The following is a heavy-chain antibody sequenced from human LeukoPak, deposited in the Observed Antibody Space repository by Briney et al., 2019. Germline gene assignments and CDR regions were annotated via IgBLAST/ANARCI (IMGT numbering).Heavy chain of an antibody. D-gene: IGHD4-17*01. J-gene: IGHJ4*01. CDR3: AREPDTVTIGV. V-gene: IGHV4-39*07. CDR1: GGSISSSSYY. Sequence: PSETLSLTCTVSGGSISSSSYYWGWIRQPPGKGLEWIGSIYYSGSSYYTPSLKSRLTISVDTSKDQFSLKLTSVTAADTAVYYCAREPDTVTIGVWGHGTLVTVSS. CDR2: IYYSGSS.